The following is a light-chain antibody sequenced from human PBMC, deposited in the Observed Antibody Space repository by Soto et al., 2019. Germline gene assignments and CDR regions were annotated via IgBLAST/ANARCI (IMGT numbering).Light chain of an antibody. J-gene: IGKJ1*01. Sequence: DIQMTQSPSTLSASVGDRVTITCRASQSISSWLAWYQQKPGKAPKLLIYKASSLESGVPSRFSGSRSGTEFTVTISSLQPDDFATDYCQQYHSYSPRAFAQGNTADIK. V-gene: IGKV1-5*03. CDR1: QSISSW. CDR3: QQYHSYSPRA. CDR2: KAS.